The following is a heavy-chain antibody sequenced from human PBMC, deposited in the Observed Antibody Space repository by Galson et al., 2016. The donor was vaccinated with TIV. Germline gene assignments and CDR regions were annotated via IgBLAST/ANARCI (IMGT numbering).Heavy chain of an antibody. V-gene: IGHV1-69*06. D-gene: IGHD6-13*01. CDR2: IIPLSHTP. Sequence: SVKVSCKASGGTLTSYAINWVRQAPGQGLEWMGGIIPLSHTPSYAQKYHDRVTIVADKSTGTVYMELRSLRSEDTAVYYCARDLESSRWYDNWFDPWGQGTLVTVSS. J-gene: IGHJ5*02. CDR3: ARDLESSRWYDNWFDP. CDR1: GGTLTSYA.